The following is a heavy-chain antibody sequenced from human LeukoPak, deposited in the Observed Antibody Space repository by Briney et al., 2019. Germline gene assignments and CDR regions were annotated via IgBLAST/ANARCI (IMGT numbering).Heavy chain of an antibody. Sequence: SETLSLTCVVSGYPISSPYYWGWVRQHPGKGPECIGSIHHTGSSYYNPSLQSRVTISIDTSRNQFSLKLRFLSAADTAVYYCARLGYCSSTSCYFESWGQGTLVTVSS. J-gene: IGHJ4*02. V-gene: IGHV4-38-2*01. D-gene: IGHD2-2*01. CDR3: ARLGYCSSTSCYFES. CDR1: GYPISSPYY. CDR2: IHHTGSS.